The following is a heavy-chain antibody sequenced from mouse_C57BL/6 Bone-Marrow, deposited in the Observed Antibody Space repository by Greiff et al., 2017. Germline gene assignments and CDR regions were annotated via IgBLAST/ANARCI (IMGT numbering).Heavy chain of an antibody. CDR2: IHPNSGST. J-gene: IGHJ2*01. CDR1: GYTFTSYW. D-gene: IGHD1-1*01. V-gene: IGHV1-64*01. Sequence: VQLQQPGAELVKPGASVKLSCKASGYTFTSYWMPWVKQRPGQGLEWIGMIHPNSGSTNYNEKFKSKATLTVDKSSSTAYMQLSSLTSEDSAVYYCASGYDGSLYFDYWGQGTTLTVSS. CDR3: ASGYDGSLYFDY.